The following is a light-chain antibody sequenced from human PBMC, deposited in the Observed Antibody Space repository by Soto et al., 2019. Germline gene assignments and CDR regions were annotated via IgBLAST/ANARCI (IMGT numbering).Light chain of an antibody. Sequence: QSALTQPRSVSGPPGQSVTISCTGTSSDVGGYNYVSWYQHHTGKAPKLMIYDVDRRPSGVPGRFSGSKSGNTASLTISGLQAEDEADYYCCSNAGSYPFVFGTGTKVTVL. CDR2: DVD. V-gene: IGLV2-11*01. CDR3: CSNAGSYPFV. CDR1: SSDVGGYNY. J-gene: IGLJ1*01.